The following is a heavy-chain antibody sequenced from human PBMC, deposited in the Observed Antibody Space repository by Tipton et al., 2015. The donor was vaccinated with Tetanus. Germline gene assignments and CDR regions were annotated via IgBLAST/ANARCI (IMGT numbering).Heavy chain of an antibody. CDR1: GASSTSGDYY. D-gene: IGHD5-24*01. J-gene: IGHJ4*01. Sequence: TLSLTCTVSGASSTSGDYYWAWIRQPPGKGPEWIGSIYYTGSTYYNPSLKSRVTISEDTSKNQFSLKLSSVTAADSALYFCGRGTDAYKSGNYWGQGTLVTVSS. CDR3: GRGTDAYKSGNY. CDR2: IYYTGST. V-gene: IGHV4-39*01.